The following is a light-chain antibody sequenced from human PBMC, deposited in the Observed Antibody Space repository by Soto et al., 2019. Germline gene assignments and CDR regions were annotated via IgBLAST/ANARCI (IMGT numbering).Light chain of an antibody. J-gene: IGKJ1*01. CDR1: QTISTW. V-gene: IGKV1-5*01. CDR3: QQYTNTNNPWM. CDR2: DAS. Sequence: DIQVTQAPPTPSASVGHRGTITCRASQTISTWMAWYQQKPGKAPKLLVYDASTLQSGVASRFSGSGSGTEFTLIISGLQPDDSATYYCQQYTNTNNPWMFGQGTKVDNK.